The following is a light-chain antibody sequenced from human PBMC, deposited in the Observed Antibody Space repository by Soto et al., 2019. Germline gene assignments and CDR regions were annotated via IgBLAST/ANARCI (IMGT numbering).Light chain of an antibody. Sequence: EIVLTQSPATLSLSPGERATLSCRASQSVSSHLAWYQQKPGQAPRLLIYDAANRAAGTSDRFSGSGSGTDFALTIGRLEPEDFAVYYCQQYGSSPGTCGQGTKV. CDR1: QSVSSH. CDR2: DAA. J-gene: IGKJ1*01. V-gene: IGKV3-20*01. CDR3: QQYGSSPGT.